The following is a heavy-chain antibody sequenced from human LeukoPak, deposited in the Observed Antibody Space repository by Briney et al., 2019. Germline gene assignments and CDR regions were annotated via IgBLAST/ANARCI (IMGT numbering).Heavy chain of an antibody. J-gene: IGHJ5*02. CDR1: GGTFSSYA. V-gene: IGHV1-69*04. CDR2: IIPILGIA. D-gene: IGHD1/OR15-1a*01. CDR3: ARVNSHPPKVWFDP. Sequence: GASVKVSCKASGGTFSSYAISWVRQAPGQGLEWMGRIIPILGIANYAQKFQGRVTITADKSTSTAYMELSSLRSEDTAVYCCARVNSHPPKVWFDPWGQGTLVTVSS.